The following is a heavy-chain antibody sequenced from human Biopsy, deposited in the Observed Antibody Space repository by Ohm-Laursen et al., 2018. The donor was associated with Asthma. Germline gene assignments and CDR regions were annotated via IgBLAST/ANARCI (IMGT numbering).Heavy chain of an antibody. CDR3: AGFCSGGNCPDH. V-gene: IGHV4-31*03. CDR2: IYYSGST. J-gene: IGHJ4*02. CDR1: GGSINIGDYY. Sequence: SETLSLTCTVSGGSINIGDYYWSWIRQHPVTGLEWIGYIYYSGSTYYNPSLKSRVSISLDTSKNQFSLSLTSVTAADTAVYYCAGFCSGGNCPDHWGQGTLVTVSS. D-gene: IGHD2-15*01.